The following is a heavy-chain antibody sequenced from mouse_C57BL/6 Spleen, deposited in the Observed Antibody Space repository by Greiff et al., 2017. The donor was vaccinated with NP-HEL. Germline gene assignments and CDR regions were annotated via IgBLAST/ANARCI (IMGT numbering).Heavy chain of an antibody. Sequence: LQQSGAELVKPGASVKISCKASGYAFSSYWMNWVKQRPGKGLEWIGQIYPGDGDTNYNGKFKGKATLTADKSSSTAYMQLSSLTSEDSAVYFCARSSYGTNYAMDYWGQGTSVTVSS. CDR3: ARSSYGTNYAMDY. D-gene: IGHD2-1*01. V-gene: IGHV1-80*01. CDR1: GYAFSSYW. J-gene: IGHJ4*01. CDR2: IYPGDGDT.